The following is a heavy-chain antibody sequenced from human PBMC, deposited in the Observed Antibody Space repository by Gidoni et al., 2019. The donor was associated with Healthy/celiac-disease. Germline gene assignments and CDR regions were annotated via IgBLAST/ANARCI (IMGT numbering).Heavy chain of an antibody. D-gene: IGHD5-12*01. Sequence: QVQLQQSGPGLVKPSQTLSLPFAISADSVSSHSPAWTWIRQSPSRGLEWLGRTYYRSKWYNDYAVSVKSRININPDTSKNQFSLQLNSVTPEDTAVYYCARDTEGYSGYDHYYYYMDVWGKGTTVTVSS. CDR1: ADSVSSHSPA. V-gene: IGHV6-1*01. CDR2: TYYRSKWYN. J-gene: IGHJ6*03. CDR3: ARDTEGYSGYDHYYYYMDV.